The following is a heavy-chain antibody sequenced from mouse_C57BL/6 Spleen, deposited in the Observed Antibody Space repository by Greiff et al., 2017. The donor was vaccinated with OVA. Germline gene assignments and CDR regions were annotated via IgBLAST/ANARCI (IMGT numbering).Heavy chain of an antibody. CDR2: IYPGSGST. J-gene: IGHJ1*03. CDR1: GYTFTSYW. D-gene: IGHD2-3*01. CDR3: ARAEDGYYDWYFDV. V-gene: IGHV1-55*01. Sequence: QVQLQQPGAELVKPGASVKMSCKASGYTFTSYWITWVKQRPGQGLEWIGDIYPGSGSTNYNEKFKSKATLTVDTSSSTAYMQLSSLTSEDSAVYYGARAEDGYYDWYFDVWGTGTTVTVSS.